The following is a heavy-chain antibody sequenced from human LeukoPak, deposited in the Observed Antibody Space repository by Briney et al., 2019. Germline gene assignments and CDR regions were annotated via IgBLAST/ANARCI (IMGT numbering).Heavy chain of an antibody. J-gene: IGHJ4*02. CDR3: ARDPRYCSSTSCYTGDY. CDR1: GGTFSSYA. Sequence: SVKVSCKASGGTFSSYAISWVRQAPGQGLEWMGRIIPIFGTANYAQKFQGRVTITTDESTSTAYMELSSLRSEDTAVYYCARDPRYCSSTSCYTGDYWGQGTLVTVSS. D-gene: IGHD2-2*02. CDR2: IIPIFGTA. V-gene: IGHV1-69*05.